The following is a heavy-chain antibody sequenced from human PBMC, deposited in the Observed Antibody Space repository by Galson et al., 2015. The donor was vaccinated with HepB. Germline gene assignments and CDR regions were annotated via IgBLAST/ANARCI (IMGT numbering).Heavy chain of an antibody. D-gene: IGHD4-23*01. CDR1: GFSFSIYS. V-gene: IGHV3-21*01. CDR2: ISSTTSYI. Sequence: SLRLSCAASGFSFSIYSMNWVRQAPGKGLEWVSSISSTTSYIYYADSMKGRFTISRDNAKNSLYLHMNSLRAEDTAVYYCAREQNYGGNSVVAFDIWGQGTMVTVSS. J-gene: IGHJ3*02. CDR3: AREQNYGGNSVVAFDI.